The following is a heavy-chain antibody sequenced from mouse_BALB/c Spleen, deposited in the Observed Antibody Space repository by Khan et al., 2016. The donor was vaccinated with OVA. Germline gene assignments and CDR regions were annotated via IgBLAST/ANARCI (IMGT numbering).Heavy chain of an antibody. CDR1: GYSFTGYF. V-gene: IGHV1-20*02. Sequence: EVQLKESGPELVMPGASAKISCKASGYSFTGYFMNWVMQSHGKSLEWIGRINPHIGETFYNQRFKDKATLPVDESSSTAHMELRSLASEDSAVYYCTRIYRSDFDYWGQGTTLTVSS. J-gene: IGHJ2*01. CDR2: INPHIGET. D-gene: IGHD1-1*01. CDR3: TRIYRSDFDY.